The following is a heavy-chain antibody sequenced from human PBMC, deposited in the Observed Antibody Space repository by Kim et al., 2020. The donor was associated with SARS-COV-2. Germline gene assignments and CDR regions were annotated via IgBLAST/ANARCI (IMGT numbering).Heavy chain of an antibody. D-gene: IGHD3-10*01. CDR1: GFTFSSYG. CDR2: ISYDGSNK. CDR3: ASSHRLWFGEHYYYGMDV. Sequence: GGSLRLSCAASGFTFSSYGMHWVRQAPGKGLEWVAVISYDGSNKYYADSVKGRFTISRDNSKNTLYLQMNSLRAEDTAVYYCASSHRLWFGEHYYYGMDVWGQGTTVTVSS. V-gene: IGHV3-33*05. J-gene: IGHJ6*02.